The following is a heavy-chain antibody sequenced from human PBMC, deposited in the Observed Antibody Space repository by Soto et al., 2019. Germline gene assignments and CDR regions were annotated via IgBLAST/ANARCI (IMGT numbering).Heavy chain of an antibody. Sequence: ASVKVSCKTSGYTFSTSGISWVRQAPGQGLEWVGWIRPDNGNTESAQRLQGRVTLTADTSASTAYMELRSLTSDDTAMYYCARDTESNRYNDWGQGTLVTVSS. J-gene: IGHJ1*01. CDR3: ARDTESNRYND. CDR1: GYTFSTSG. V-gene: IGHV1-18*01. D-gene: IGHD1-20*01. CDR2: IRPDNGNT.